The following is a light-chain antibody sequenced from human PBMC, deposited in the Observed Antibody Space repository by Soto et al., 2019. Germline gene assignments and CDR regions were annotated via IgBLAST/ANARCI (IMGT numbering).Light chain of an antibody. V-gene: IGLV6-57*04. CDR2: EDK. J-gene: IGLJ1*01. CDR3: QSYDSSSHV. CDR1: SGSIASYY. Sequence: NFMLTQPHSVSESPGKTVTISCTRSSGSIASYYVQWYQQRPGSAPTTVIYEDKQRPSGVPDRFSGSIDSSSNSASLTISGLKTEDEAYYYCQSYDSSSHVFGTGTKVTVL.